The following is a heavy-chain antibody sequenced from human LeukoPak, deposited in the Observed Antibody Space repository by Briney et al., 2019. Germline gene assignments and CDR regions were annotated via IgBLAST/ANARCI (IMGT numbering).Heavy chain of an antibody. Sequence: PWGSLRLSCAASGFTFSSYALDWVRQAPGKGLEWVAVISKDGNSQNYADSVKGRFTISRDNSKNTLYLQMNSLRPEDTAVYYCAGESFDIWGQGTTVTVSS. V-gene: IGHV3-30*04. CDR2: ISKDGNSQ. CDR1: GFTFSSYA. J-gene: IGHJ3*02. CDR3: AGESFDI.